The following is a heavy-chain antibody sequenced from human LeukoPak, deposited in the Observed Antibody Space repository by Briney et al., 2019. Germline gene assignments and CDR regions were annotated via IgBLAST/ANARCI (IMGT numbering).Heavy chain of an antibody. Sequence: GGSLRLSCAASGFTFSSYAMSWVRQAPGKGLEWVACISSSSDHIYYADSVKGRLTISRDNAKNSLHLQMNSLRAEDTAVYYCARRVIVVGLDYWGQGTLVTVSS. CDR2: ISSSSDHI. CDR3: ARRVIVVGLDY. V-gene: IGHV3-21*01. D-gene: IGHD3-22*01. J-gene: IGHJ4*02. CDR1: GFTFSSYA.